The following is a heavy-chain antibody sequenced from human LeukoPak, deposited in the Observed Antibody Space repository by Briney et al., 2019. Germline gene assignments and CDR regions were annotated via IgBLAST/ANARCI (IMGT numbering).Heavy chain of an antibody. J-gene: IGHJ4*02. CDR3: ARDSSGYGYEEWY. V-gene: IGHV3-7*01. D-gene: IGHD5-18*01. CDR2: IKQDGSVK. CDR1: GFTFSSSV. Sequence: PGGSLRLSCAASGFTFSSSVMSWVRQAPGRGLEWVANIKQDGSVKYYVDSVKGRFTISRDNAKNSLSLQMNSLRAEDTAVYYCARDSSGYGYEEWYWGQGALVTVSS.